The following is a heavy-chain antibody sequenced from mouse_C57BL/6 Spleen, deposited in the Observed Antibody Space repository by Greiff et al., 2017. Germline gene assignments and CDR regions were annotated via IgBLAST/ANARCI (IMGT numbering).Heavy chain of an antibody. V-gene: IGHV1-52*01. CDR3: AAYGYDDGYAMDY. J-gene: IGHJ4*01. CDR2: IDPSDSET. Sequence: VQLQQPGAELVRPGSSVKLSCKASGYTFTSYWMHWVKQRPIQGLEWIGNIDPSDSETHYNQKFKDKATLTVDKSSRTAYMQLSSLTSEDSAVYYCAAYGYDDGYAMDYWGQGTSVTVSS. CDR1: GYTFTSYW. D-gene: IGHD2-2*01.